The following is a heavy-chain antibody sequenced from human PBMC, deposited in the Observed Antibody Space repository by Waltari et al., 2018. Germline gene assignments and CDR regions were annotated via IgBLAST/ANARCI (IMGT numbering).Heavy chain of an antibody. CDR1: GGSIRSGSYY. CDR2: IYTSGST. D-gene: IGHD1-26*01. Sequence: QVQLQESGPGLVKPSQTLSLTCTVSGGSIRSGSYYWRCLRQPAGKGLEWIGRIYTSGSTNYNPSLKSRVTISVDTSKNQFSLKLSSVTAADTAVYYCARDGRGVGAPHLYWGQGTLVTVSS. V-gene: IGHV4-61*02. CDR3: ARDGRGVGAPHLY. J-gene: IGHJ4*02.